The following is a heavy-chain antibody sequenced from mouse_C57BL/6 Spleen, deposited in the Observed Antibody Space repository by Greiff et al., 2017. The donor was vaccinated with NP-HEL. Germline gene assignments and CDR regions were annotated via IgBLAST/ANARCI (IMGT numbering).Heavy chain of an antibody. V-gene: IGHV5-17*01. J-gene: IGHJ4*01. Sequence: EVQRVESGGGLVKPGGSLKLSCAASGFTFSDYGMHWVRQAPEKGLEWVAYISSGSSTIYYADTVKGRFTISRDNAKNTLFLQMTSLRSEDTAMYYCARKIYYYGSSPYYAMDYWGQGTSVTVSS. CDR3: ARKIYYYGSSPYYAMDY. D-gene: IGHD1-1*01. CDR1: GFTFSDYG. CDR2: ISSGSSTI.